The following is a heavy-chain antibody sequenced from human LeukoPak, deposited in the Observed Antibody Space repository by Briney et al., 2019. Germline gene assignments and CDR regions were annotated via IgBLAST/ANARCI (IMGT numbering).Heavy chain of an antibody. V-gene: IGHV1-46*01. CDR3: ARVRNYYDSSGTPSRHYGMDV. J-gene: IGHJ6*02. Sequence: ASVKVSCKASGYTFTSYYMHWVRQAPGQGLEWMGIINPSGGSTSYAQKFQGRVTMTRDTSTSTAYMELRSLRSDDTAVYYCARVRNYYDSSGTPSRHYGMDVWGQGTTVTVSS. CDR1: GYTFTSYY. D-gene: IGHD3-22*01. CDR2: INPSGGST.